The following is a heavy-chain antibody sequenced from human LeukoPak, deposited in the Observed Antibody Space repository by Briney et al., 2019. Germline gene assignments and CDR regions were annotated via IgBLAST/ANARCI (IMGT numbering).Heavy chain of an antibody. D-gene: IGHD1-26*01. J-gene: IGHJ4*02. CDR3: ARDLSHLFGWEPSGFDY. Sequence: GASVKVSCKASGYTFTSCGISWVRQAPGQGLEWMGWISAYNGNTNYAQKLQGRVTMTTDTSTSTAYMELRSLRSDDTAVYYCARDLSHLFGWEPSGFDYWGQGTLVTVSS. CDR1: GYTFTSCG. V-gene: IGHV1-18*01. CDR2: ISAYNGNT.